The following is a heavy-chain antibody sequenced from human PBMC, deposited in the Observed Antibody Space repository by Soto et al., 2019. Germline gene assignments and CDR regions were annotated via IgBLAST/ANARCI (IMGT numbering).Heavy chain of an antibody. CDR3: ASVGSRKGVYRYCDY. Sequence: QLQLQESGPGLVKPSETLSLTCTVSGGSISSSSYYWGWIRQPPGKGLEWIGSIYYRGSTYYNPSLKSRVTISVDTSKNQFSLKLSSVTAADTAVYYCASVGSRKGVYRYCDYWGQGTLVTVSS. CDR1: GGSISSSSYY. D-gene: IGHD3-10*01. V-gene: IGHV4-39*01. CDR2: IYYRGST. J-gene: IGHJ4*02.